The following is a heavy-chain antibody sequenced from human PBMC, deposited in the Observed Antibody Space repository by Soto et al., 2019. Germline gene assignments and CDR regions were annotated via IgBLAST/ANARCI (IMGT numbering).Heavy chain of an antibody. CDR3: AREGGTRNFDY. CDR2: IYYSGST. D-gene: IGHD3-16*01. V-gene: IGHV4-59*01. J-gene: IGHJ4*02. Sequence: QVQLKESGPGLVKPSETLSLTCTVSGGSISSYYWSWIRQPPGKGLEWIGYIYYSGSTNYNPSLKSRVTISVDTSKNQFSLKLSSVTAADTAVYYCAREGGTRNFDYWGQGTLVTVSS. CDR1: GGSISSYY.